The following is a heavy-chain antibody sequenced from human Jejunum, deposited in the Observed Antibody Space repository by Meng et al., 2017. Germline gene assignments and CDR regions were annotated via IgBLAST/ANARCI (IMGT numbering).Heavy chain of an antibody. D-gene: IGHD7-27*01. J-gene: IGHJ4*02. V-gene: IGHV3-48*04. Sequence: VRLLGAGGGLVQPGGSLRLSFATSGFTFSSYSLSWVRQAPGKGLEWVSYINPSDTTTDYADSVKGRFTISRDHAKKSMYLQMNSLRVEDTAVYYCARGHWALDSWGQGTLVTVSS. CDR2: INPSDTTT. CDR1: GFTFSSYS. CDR3: ARGHWALDS.